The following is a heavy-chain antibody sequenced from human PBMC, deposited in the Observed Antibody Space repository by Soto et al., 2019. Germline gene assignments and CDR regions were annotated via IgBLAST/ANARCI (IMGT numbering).Heavy chain of an antibody. J-gene: IGHJ6*02. Sequence: QVQLVQSGAEVKKPGSSVKVSCKASGGTFSSYAISWVRQAPGQGLEWMGGIIPIFGTADYAQKFQGRVTITADESTSTAYMELSSLRSEDTAVYYCAIDTSTYYDFWSGSLPSGMDVWGQGTTVTVSS. CDR2: IIPIFGTA. D-gene: IGHD3-3*01. V-gene: IGHV1-69*01. CDR1: GGTFSSYA. CDR3: AIDTSTYYDFWSGSLPSGMDV.